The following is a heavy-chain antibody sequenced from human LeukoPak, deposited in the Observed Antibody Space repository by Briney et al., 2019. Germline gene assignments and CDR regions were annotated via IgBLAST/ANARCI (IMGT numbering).Heavy chain of an antibody. Sequence: GGSLRLSCAASGFNLRDYWMHWVRQAPGKGLVWVSRLGTDGTYTNYADSVTGRFTISRDNAKNTLYLQMDCLRAEDTSFYYCVRDPSNSGNWFDLWGQGTLVTVSS. CDR2: LGTDGTYT. D-gene: IGHD4-11*01. CDR3: VRDPSNSGNWFDL. J-gene: IGHJ5*02. CDR1: GFNLRDYW. V-gene: IGHV3-74*01.